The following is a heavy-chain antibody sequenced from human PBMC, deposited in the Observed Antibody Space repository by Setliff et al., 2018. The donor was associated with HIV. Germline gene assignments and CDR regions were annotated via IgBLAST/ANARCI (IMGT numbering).Heavy chain of an antibody. CDR3: AREGATTAGFDI. V-gene: IGHV3-74*01. J-gene: IGHJ3*02. CDR2: INYDRITT. Sequence: PGESLRLSCGASGFTFTNYWMHWIRQVPGKGLVWVSRINYDRITTNYADFVQGRFTISRDNAKNTVYLQMNSLRVDDTAIYYCAREGATTAGFDIWGRGTMVTVSS. D-gene: IGHD6-19*01. CDR1: GFTFTNYW.